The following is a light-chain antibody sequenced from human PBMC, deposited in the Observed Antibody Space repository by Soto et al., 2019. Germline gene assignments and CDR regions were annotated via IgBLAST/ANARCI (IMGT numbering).Light chain of an antibody. J-gene: IGLJ1*01. V-gene: IGLV2-14*01. CDR2: EVS. CDR3: SSYTSSSTQV. Sequence: QSALTQPASVSWSPGQSITISCTGTSSDVGGYNYVSWYQQHPGKAPKLMIYEVSNRPSGVSIRFSGSKSGNTASLTISGLQAEDEADYYCSSYTSSSTQVFGTGTKLTVL. CDR1: SSDVGGYNY.